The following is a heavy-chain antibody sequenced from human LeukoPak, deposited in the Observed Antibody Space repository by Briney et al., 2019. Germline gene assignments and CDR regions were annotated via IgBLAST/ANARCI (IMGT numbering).Heavy chain of an antibody. J-gene: IGHJ4*02. Sequence: GGSLRLSCAASGFTFSSYGMHWVRQAPGKGLEWVAVIWYDGSNKYYADSVKGRFTISRDNSKNTLYLQMNSLRAEDTAVYYCASSYYGSGSYYIHHFDYWGQGTLVTVSS. CDR3: ASSYYGSGSYYIHHFDY. CDR2: IWYDGSNK. D-gene: IGHD3-10*01. CDR1: GFTFSSYG. V-gene: IGHV3-33*01.